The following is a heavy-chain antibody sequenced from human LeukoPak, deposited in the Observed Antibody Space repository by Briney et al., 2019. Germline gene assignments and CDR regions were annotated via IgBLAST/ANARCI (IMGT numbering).Heavy chain of an antibody. CDR1: GFTFSSYA. Sequence: GGSLRLSCAGSGFTFSSYAMSWVRQAPGKGLEWVSAISDTGATTYDADSVKGRFTISGDNSRSTLYLQMNSLRAEDTALYYCAKDTSIGRYCTNGVCSPFDYWGQETLVTVSS. J-gene: IGHJ4*02. V-gene: IGHV3-23*01. D-gene: IGHD2-8*01. CDR2: ISDTGATT. CDR3: AKDTSIGRYCTNGVCSPFDY.